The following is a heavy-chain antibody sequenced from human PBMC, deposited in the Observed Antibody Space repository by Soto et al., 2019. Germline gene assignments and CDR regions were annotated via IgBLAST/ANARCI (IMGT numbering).Heavy chain of an antibody. Sequence: SETLSLTCTVSGVSISSGGYSWSWIRQPPGKGLEWIGYIYHSGSTYYNPSLKSRVTISVDRSKNQFSLKLSSVTAADTAVYYCARSPSTDYGDYRKRYWFDPWGQGTLVTVSS. J-gene: IGHJ5*02. D-gene: IGHD4-17*01. CDR3: ARSPSTDYGDYRKRYWFDP. CDR1: GVSISSGGYS. CDR2: IYHSGST. V-gene: IGHV4-30-2*01.